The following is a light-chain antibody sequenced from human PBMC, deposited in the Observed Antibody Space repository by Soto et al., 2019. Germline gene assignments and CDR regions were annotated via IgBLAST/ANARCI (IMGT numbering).Light chain of an antibody. CDR1: ELSKQY. CDR2: KDT. J-gene: IGLJ1*01. CDR3: QSSDETGNYYL. V-gene: IGLV3-25*02. Sequence: SYELTQTPSVSVSPGQTARITCSGDELSKQYVYWYQQKPGQAPVLVIYKDTERASGIPERFSASSSGTTVTLTISGVRADDEADYPCQSSDETGNYYLFGTGTKVTVL.